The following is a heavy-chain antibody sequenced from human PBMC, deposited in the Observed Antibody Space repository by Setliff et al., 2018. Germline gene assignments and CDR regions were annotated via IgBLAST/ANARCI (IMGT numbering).Heavy chain of an antibody. V-gene: IGHV4-38-2*02. Sequence: SETLSLTCTVSGYSISSGYYWGWIRQPTGKGLEWLGSFFHTGTTNYDPSLEGRISISVDTSKRQFSLKLSSETAADMAVYYCRFWSGYYKNDYWAQGTLVTVSS. D-gene: IGHD3-3*01. CDR2: FFHTGTT. CDR1: GYSISSGYY. CDR3: RFWSGYYKNDY. J-gene: IGHJ4*02.